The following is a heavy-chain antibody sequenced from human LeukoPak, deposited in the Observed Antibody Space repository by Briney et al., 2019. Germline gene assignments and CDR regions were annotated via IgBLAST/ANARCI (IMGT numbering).Heavy chain of an antibody. D-gene: IGHD2-15*01. CDR2: ISAYNGNT. Sequence: PLASVKVSCKASGYTFTSYGISWVRQAPGQRLEWMGWISAYNGNTNYAQKLQGRVTMTTDTSTSTAYMELRSLRSDDTAVYYCAACSGGSCYLFGNDAFDIWGQGTMVTVSS. V-gene: IGHV1-18*01. CDR3: AACSGGSCYLFGNDAFDI. J-gene: IGHJ3*02. CDR1: GYTFTSYG.